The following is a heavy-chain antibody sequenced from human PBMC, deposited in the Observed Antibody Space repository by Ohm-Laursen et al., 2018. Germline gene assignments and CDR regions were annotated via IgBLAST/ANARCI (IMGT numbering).Heavy chain of an antibody. CDR1: GFIVSSNY. CDR2: IYSGGSI. CDR3: AITGGFWNY. J-gene: IGHJ4*02. V-gene: IGHV3-53*01. D-gene: IGHD3-10*01. Sequence: SLRLSCTASGFIVSSNYMSWVRQAPGRGLEWLSVIYSGGSIYYADSAEGRFTISRDNSKNTLYLQMNILRADDTAVYYCAITGGFWNYWGQGTLVTVSS.